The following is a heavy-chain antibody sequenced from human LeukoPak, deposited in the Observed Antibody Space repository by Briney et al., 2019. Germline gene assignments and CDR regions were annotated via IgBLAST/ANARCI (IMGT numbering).Heavy chain of an antibody. V-gene: IGHV3-23*01. CDR3: AKDRGRTMAFDI. CDR1: GFTFSTYA. Sequence: PGGSLRLSCAASGFTFSTYAMSWVRQAPGKGLEWVSAISGSGSNTYYADSVQGRFTISRDNSKNTLYLQMNSLRAEDTAVYYCAKDRGRTMAFDIWGQGTMVTVSS. CDR2: ISGSGSNT. D-gene: IGHD1-14*01. J-gene: IGHJ3*02.